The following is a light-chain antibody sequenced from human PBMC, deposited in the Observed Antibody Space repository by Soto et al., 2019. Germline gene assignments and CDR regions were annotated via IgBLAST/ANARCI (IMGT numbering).Light chain of an antibody. J-gene: IGLJ1*01. CDR2: EVS. V-gene: IGLV2-8*01. CDR1: SSDVGGYNY. Sequence: QSALTQPPSASGSPGQSVTISCTGTSSDVGGYNYVSWYQQHPGKAPKLMIYEVSKRPSGVPDRFSGSKSGNTASLTVSGLQAEDEADYYCSSYAXSNCWLFATGTKVTVL. CDR3: SSYAXSNCWL.